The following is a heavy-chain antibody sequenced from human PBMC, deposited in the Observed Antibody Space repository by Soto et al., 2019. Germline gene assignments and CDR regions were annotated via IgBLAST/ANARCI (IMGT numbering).Heavy chain of an antibody. CDR1: GDIFTNFD. CDR2: INPFDGSR. J-gene: IGHJ4*02. V-gene: IGHV1-46*03. D-gene: IGHD3-10*01. CDR3: SRVDPGETSPFDH. Sequence: VSVKVSCKASGDIFTNFDIHWVRQAPGQGLEWMGWINPFDGSRMFAQSFQGRVTMTRDTSTSTVYMEVSSLRSEDTAVYYCSRVDPGETSPFDHWGQGTLVTVSS.